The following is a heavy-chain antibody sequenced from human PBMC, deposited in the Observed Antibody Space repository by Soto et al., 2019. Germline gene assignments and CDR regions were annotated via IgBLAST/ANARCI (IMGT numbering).Heavy chain of an antibody. CDR2: ISPYDGSK. J-gene: IGHJ6*02. CDR3: ARGDGRGSTGFYYYYGMDV. D-gene: IGHD1-26*01. V-gene: IGHV1-46*01. CDR1: GFTFTNYF. Sequence: QVQLVQSGAEMKKPGASVKVSCKASGFTFTNYFFHWVRQAPRQGLEWMGIISPYDGSKNYQQSLQGRVTMTSDTSTSTVYMELRSLRSEDTAVYFCARGDGRGSTGFYYYYGMDVWGHGTMITVSS.